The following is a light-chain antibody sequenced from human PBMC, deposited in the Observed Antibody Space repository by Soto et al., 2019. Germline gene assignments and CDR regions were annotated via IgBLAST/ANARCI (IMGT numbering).Light chain of an antibody. V-gene: IGKV1-27*01. CDR2: AAS. CDR3: QQYNSAPRT. J-gene: IGKJ1*01. CDR1: QGIIDY. Sequence: DIQMTQSPSSLAASVGDRVTITCRASQGIIDYLAWYQQKPGKAPKLLIYAASTLQSGVPSRFSGSGAGTDFPLTITSLQPEDVATYYCQQYNSAPRTFGQGTKVEIK.